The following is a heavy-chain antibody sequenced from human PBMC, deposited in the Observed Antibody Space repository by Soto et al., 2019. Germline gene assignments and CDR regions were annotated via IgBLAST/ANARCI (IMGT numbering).Heavy chain of an antibody. CDR3: ARRGATTLLKYYYYYGMDV. Sequence: QVQLVESGAEVKKPGASVKVSCKASGYTFTSYGISWVRQAPGQGLEWMGWISAYNGNTNYAQKLQGRVTMTTDTSTSTAYMELRSLRSDDTAVYYCARRGATTLLKYYYYYGMDVWGQGTTVTVSS. V-gene: IGHV1-18*04. CDR2: ISAYNGNT. J-gene: IGHJ6*02. D-gene: IGHD1-26*01. CDR1: GYTFTSYG.